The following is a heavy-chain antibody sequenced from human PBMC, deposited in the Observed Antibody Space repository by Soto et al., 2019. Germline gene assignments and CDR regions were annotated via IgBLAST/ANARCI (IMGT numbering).Heavy chain of an antibody. CDR2: IYNSGST. CDR3: ARDGSGFHWYFDL. V-gene: IGHV4-59*12. CDR1: GGSISGYY. D-gene: IGHD6-19*01. Sequence: PSETLSLTCTVPGGSISGYYWIWMRQPPGKGLEWIGYIYNSGSTNYNPALKSRVTISVDTSKNQLSLQVNSVTPEDTAIYFCARDGSGFHWYFDLWGRGTPVTVS. J-gene: IGHJ2*01.